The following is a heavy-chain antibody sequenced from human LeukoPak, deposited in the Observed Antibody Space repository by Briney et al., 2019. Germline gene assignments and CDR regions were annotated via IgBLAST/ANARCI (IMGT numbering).Heavy chain of an antibody. D-gene: IGHD3-22*01. CDR2: INPNSGGT. V-gene: IGHV1-2*06. J-gene: IGHJ4*02. Sequence: ASVKVSCKASGYTFTGYYMHWVRQAPGQGLEWMGRINPNSGGTNYAQKFQGRVTMTRDTSISTAYMELSRLRSDDTAVYYCARGGGSSGYYYYFDYWGQGTLVTVSS. CDR3: ARGGGSSGYYYYFDY. CDR1: GYTFTGYY.